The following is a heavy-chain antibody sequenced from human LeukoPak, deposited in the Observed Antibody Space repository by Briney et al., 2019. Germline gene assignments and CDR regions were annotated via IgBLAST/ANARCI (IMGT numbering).Heavy chain of an antibody. V-gene: IGHV3-74*01. CDR1: GFTFSSYW. CDR3: ARATRRGGYGDYVDDAFDI. D-gene: IGHD4-17*01. J-gene: IGHJ3*02. Sequence: GGSLRLSCAASGFTFSSYWMHWVRQAPGKGLVWVSRINSDGSSTSYADSVKGRFTISRDNAKNTLYLQMNSLRAEDTAVYYCARATRRGGYGDYVDDAFDIWGQGTMVTVSS. CDR2: INSDGSST.